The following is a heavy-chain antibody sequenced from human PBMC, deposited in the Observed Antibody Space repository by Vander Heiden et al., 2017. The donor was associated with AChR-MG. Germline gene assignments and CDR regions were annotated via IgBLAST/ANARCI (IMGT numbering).Heavy chain of an antibody. D-gene: IGHD7-27*01. CDR3: AKIGLGSSELGY. Sequence: QVQLVESGGGVVQPGRSLRLYCAASGFTFGSYGMHWVRQAPGKGLEWVAVISYDGSNKYYADSVKGRFTISRDNSKNTLYLQMNSLRAEDTAVYYCAKIGLGSSELGYWGQGTLVTVSS. J-gene: IGHJ4*02. CDR1: GFTFGSYG. V-gene: IGHV3-30*18. CDR2: ISYDGSNK.